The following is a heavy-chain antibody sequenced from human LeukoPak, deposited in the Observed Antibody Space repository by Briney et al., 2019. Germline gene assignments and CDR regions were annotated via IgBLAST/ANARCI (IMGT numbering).Heavy chain of an antibody. V-gene: IGHV3-66*01. Sequence: GGSLRLSCAASGFTVSSNYMSWVRQAPGKGLEWVSVIYSGGSTYYADSVKGRFTISRDNSKNTLYLQMNSLRAEDTAVYYCARVQAMVHGTDVWGQGTTVTVSS. D-gene: IGHD5-18*01. J-gene: IGHJ6*02. CDR2: IYSGGST. CDR1: GFTVSSNY. CDR3: ARVQAMVHGTDV.